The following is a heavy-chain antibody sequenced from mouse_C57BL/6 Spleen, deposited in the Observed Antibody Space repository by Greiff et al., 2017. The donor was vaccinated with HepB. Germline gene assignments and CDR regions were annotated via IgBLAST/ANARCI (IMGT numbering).Heavy chain of an antibody. CDR3: TREGLAWFAY. CDR2: ISSGGDYI. Sequence: EVQGVESGEGLVKPGGSLKLSCAASGFTFSSYAMSWVRQTPEKRLEWVAYISSGGDYIYYADTVKGRFTISRDNARNTLYLQMSSLKSEDTAMYYCTREGLAWFAYWGQGTLVTVSA. J-gene: IGHJ3*01. D-gene: IGHD3-3*01. V-gene: IGHV5-9-1*02. CDR1: GFTFSSYA.